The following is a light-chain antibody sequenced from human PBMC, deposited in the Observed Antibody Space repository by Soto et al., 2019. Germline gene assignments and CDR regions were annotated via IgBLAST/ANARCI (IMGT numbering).Light chain of an antibody. V-gene: IGKV3-20*01. CDR2: DAS. J-gene: IGKJ4*02. CDR3: QQYDHETLT. Sequence: ELVLPRSLGTVSLSPVEIVHFFFIFSQSVAKNYLAWYKQKPGQAPRLLVYDASTRATGVPDRFRGSGSGTDFTPTINRLEPEDFVVYYCQQYDHETLTVAGGTQLDI. CDR1: QSVAKNY.